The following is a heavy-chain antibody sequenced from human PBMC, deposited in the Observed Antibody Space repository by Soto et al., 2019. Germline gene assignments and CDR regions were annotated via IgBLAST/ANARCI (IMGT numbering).Heavy chain of an antibody. CDR1: GGSFSGYY. CDR2: INHSGST. D-gene: IGHD3-16*02. V-gene: IGHV4-34*01. J-gene: IGHJ4*02. CDR3: ARVAGDYDYVWGSYRTYYFDY. Sequence: SETLSLTCAVYGGSFSGYYWSWIRQPPGKGLEWIGEINHSGSTNYNPSLKSRVTISVDTSKNQFSLKLSSVTAADTAVYYCARVAGDYDYVWGSYRTYYFDYWGQGTLVTVPS.